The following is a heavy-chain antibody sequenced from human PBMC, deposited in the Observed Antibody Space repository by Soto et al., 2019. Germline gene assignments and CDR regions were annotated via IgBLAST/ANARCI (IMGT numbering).Heavy chain of an antibody. D-gene: IGHD6-19*01. CDR1: AFTFDDYG. CDR3: ARLYSSGRYGPGRY. V-gene: IGHV3-20*04. CDR2: INWNGGST. J-gene: IGHJ4*02. Sequence: GXSLRLSCAASAFTFDDYGMSWVRQAPGKGLEWVSGINWNGGSTGYADSVKGRFTISRDNAKNSLYLQMNSLRAEDTALYYCARLYSSGRYGPGRYWGQGTLVTVSS.